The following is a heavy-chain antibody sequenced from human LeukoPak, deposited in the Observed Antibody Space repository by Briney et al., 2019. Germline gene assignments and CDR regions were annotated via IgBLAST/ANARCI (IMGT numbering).Heavy chain of an antibody. CDR3: ARRRDGYFDY. V-gene: IGHV3-53*01. CDR2: IYSDNT. J-gene: IGHJ4*02. Sequence: GGSLRLSCTVSGFTVSSNSMSWVRQAPGKGLEWVSFIYSDNTHYSVSVKGRFTISRDNSKNTLYLQMNSLRAEDTAVYYCARRRDGYFDYWGQGTLVTVSS. CDR1: GFTVSSNS. D-gene: IGHD4-17*01.